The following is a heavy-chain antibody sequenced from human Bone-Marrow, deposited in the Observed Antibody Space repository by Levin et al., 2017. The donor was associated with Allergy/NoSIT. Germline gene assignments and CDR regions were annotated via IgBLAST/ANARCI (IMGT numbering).Heavy chain of an antibody. V-gene: IGHV4-61*02. J-gene: IGHJ5*02. D-gene: IGHD2-2*02. CDR1: GGSINNTNHY. CDR3: ARDETIVSWYTGWFDP. Sequence: SQTLSLTCTVSGGSINNTNHYWSWIRQPAGKGLEWIGRMFAGGAATYNRSLRSRVTISIDTSKNQFSLKLTSVTAADTAVYYCARDETIVSWYTGWFDPWGQGTLVTVSS. CDR2: MFAGGAA.